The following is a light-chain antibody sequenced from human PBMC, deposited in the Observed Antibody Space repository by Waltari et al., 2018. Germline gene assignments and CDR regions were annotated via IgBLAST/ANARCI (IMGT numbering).Light chain of an antibody. CDR1: QYISSY. Sequence: DIQMTQSPSSLSASVGDRVTITCRARQYISSYINRYQQKPGKAPKLLMYAASSLQSGVPSRFSGSESGTDFTLPISSLQPEDFATYYCQQSSSDPLTFGQGTKVEIK. V-gene: IGKV1-39*01. CDR2: AAS. CDR3: QQSSSDPLT. J-gene: IGKJ1*01.